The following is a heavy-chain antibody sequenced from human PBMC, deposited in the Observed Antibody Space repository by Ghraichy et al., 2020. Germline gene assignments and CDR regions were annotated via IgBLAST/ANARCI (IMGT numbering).Heavy chain of an antibody. CDR1: GGSFSGYY. Sequence: SETLSLTCAVYGGSFSGYYWSWIRQPPGKGLEWIGEINHSGSTNYNPSLKSRVSVSVDTSKNQFSLKLSSVTAADTAVYYCARAVAAGSWPPDYWSQGTLVTVSS. J-gene: IGHJ4*02. V-gene: IGHV4-34*01. D-gene: IGHD6-13*01. CDR3: ARAVAAGSWPPDY. CDR2: INHSGST.